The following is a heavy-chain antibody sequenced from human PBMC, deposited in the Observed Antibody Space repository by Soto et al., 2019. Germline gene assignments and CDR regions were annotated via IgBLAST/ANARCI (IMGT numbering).Heavy chain of an antibody. CDR1: EFTFSNYA. D-gene: IGHD3-22*01. CDR3: ARVVDYYDSSGYYWPGGYYYGMDV. Sequence: GGSLRLSCAASEFTFSNYAMSWVRQAPGKGLEWVSAISYGGGTTYYADSVKGRFTISRDNAKNSLYLQMNSLRAEDTAVYYCARVVDYYDSSGYYWPGGYYYGMDVWGQGTTVTVSS. J-gene: IGHJ6*02. CDR2: ISYGGGTT. V-gene: IGHV3-21*01.